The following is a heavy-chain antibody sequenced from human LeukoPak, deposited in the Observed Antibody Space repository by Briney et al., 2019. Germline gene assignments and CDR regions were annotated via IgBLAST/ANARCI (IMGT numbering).Heavy chain of an antibody. CDR3: ARDGGNNSWYGMDV. V-gene: IGHV3-66*01. J-gene: IGHJ6*02. Sequence: GGSLRLSCAASGFTASSNYMSWVRQAPGKGLEWVTIIYRVGSTFYADSVEGRFTISRDNSKNTLYLQMNSLRVEDTAIYYCARDGGNNSWYGMDVWGQGTTVTVSS. CDR1: GFTASSNY. CDR2: IYRVGST. D-gene: IGHD4-23*01.